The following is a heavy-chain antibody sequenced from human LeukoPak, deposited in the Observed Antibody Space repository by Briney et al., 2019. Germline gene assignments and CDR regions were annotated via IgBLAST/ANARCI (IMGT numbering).Heavy chain of an antibody. CDR1: GGSFSGYY. J-gene: IGHJ6*03. Sequence: TSETLSLTCAVYGGSFSGYYWSWIRQPPGKGLEWIGEINHSGSTNYNPSLKSRVTISVDTSKNQFSLKLSSVTAADTAVYYCARQGYDILTGYYRPHYYYYYMDVWGKGTTVTISS. CDR2: INHSGST. V-gene: IGHV4-34*01. CDR3: ARQGYDILTGYYRPHYYYYYMDV. D-gene: IGHD3-9*01.